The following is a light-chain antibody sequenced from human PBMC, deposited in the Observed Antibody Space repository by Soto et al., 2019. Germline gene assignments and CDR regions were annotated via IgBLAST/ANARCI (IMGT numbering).Light chain of an antibody. CDR2: SNN. V-gene: IGLV1-44*01. CDR3: ATWDDSLNGVL. CDR1: SSNIGRNV. Sequence: QLVLTQPPSASGTPGQRVTISCSGSSSNIGRNVVNWYQQLPGTAPKLLIYSNNQRPSGVPDRFSGSKSGPSASLAISGLQSDDEADYYCATWDDSLNGVLFGGGTKLTVL. J-gene: IGLJ2*01.